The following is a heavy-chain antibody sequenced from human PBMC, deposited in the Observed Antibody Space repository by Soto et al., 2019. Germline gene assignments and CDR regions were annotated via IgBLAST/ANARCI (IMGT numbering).Heavy chain of an antibody. CDR2: MSGSGGTA. V-gene: IGHV3-23*01. Sequence: EVQLLESGGGLVQPGGSLRLSCAASGFTFSSYAMSWVRQAPGKGLEWVAGMSGSGGTAYYIDSGKGRFTISRDNSKQTLYLQMNSLRADDTALYYCATGPIFGVENIYDYWGQGTLVTVSS. CDR3: ATGPIFGVENIYDY. D-gene: IGHD3-3*01. J-gene: IGHJ4*02. CDR1: GFTFSSYA.